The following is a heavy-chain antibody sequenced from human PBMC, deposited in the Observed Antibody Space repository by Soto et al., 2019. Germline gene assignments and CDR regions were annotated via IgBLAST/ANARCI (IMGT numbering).Heavy chain of an antibody. CDR3: ARASNSYGYRGYYYYGMDV. CDR2: IYYSGST. V-gene: IGHV4-59*01. D-gene: IGHD5-18*01. CDR1: GGSISSYC. Sequence: PSETLCLTCTVAGGSISSYCLSWIRPPTGKGLEWIGYIYYSGSTNYNPSLKSRVTISVDTSKNQFSLKLSSVAAADTAVYYCARASNSYGYRGYYYYGMDVWGQGTTVTVSS. J-gene: IGHJ6*02.